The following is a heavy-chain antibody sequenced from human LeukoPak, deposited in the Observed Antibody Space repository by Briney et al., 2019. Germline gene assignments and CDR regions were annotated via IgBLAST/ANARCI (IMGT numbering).Heavy chain of an antibody. V-gene: IGHV1-2*02. CDR1: VYAVTSYY. Sequence: GASVKVSFKSSVYAVTSYYVHWVRQAPGQGLEWMGWINGNSGGTNYAQKFQGRVTMTRDTSISTAYMELSRLRSDDTAIYFCARIQATVATPWLDPWGQGTLVTVSS. J-gene: IGHJ5*02. CDR2: INGNSGGT. CDR3: ARIQATVATPWLDP. D-gene: IGHD4-23*01.